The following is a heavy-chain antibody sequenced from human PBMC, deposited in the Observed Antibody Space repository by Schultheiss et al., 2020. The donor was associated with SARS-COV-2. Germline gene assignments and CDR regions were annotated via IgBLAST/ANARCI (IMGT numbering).Heavy chain of an antibody. CDR2: IGTAGDT. CDR1: GFTFSSYG. V-gene: IGHV3-13*01. CDR3: ATGVGANY. J-gene: IGHJ4*02. D-gene: IGHD1-26*01. Sequence: GGSLRLSCAASGFTFSSYGMHWVRQATGKGLEWVSAIGTAGDTYYPGSVKGRFTISRDNSKNTLYLQMNSLRAEDTAVYYCATGVGANYWGQGTLVTVSS.